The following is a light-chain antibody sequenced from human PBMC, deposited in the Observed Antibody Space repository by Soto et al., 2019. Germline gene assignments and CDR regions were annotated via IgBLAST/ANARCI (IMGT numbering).Light chain of an antibody. CDR2: DVN. J-gene: IGLJ1*01. Sequence: QSALTQPASVSGSPGQSITISCTGTSSDVGGYDYVSWYQQHPGKVPKLMIYDVNNRPSGVSNRFSGSKSGNTASLTISGLQAEDEADYYCSSYTTSTTLVFVTGTKLTVL. CDR3: SSYTTSTTLV. CDR1: SSDVGGYDY. V-gene: IGLV2-14*01.